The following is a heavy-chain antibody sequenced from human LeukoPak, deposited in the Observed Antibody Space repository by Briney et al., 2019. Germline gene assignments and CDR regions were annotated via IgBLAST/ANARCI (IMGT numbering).Heavy chain of an antibody. CDR2: INPSGGST. CDR3: ARAYCSSNTSCARGWYFDL. CDR1: GNTFTSYY. J-gene: IGHJ2*01. Sequence: ASVKGSCKASGNTFTSYYMHWVRQAPGQGLEWMGIINPSGGSTSYAQKFQGRVTMTRDTSTSTVYMELSSLRSEDTAVYYCARAYCSSNTSCARGWYFDLWGRGTLVTVSS. V-gene: IGHV1-46*01. D-gene: IGHD2-2*01.